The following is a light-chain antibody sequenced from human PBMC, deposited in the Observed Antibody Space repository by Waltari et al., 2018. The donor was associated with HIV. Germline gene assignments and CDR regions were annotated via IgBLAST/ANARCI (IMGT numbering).Light chain of an antibody. CDR1: SSDVGGYNY. CDR3: SSYASSSTPYV. Sequence: QSALTQPASVSGSPGQSITISCTGTSSDVGGYNYVSWYQQHPGKAPKLMIYEVSKRPSGVSNRFSGSKSGNPASLTISGLQAEDEADYYCSSYASSSTPYVFGTGTKVTVL. J-gene: IGLJ1*01. V-gene: IGLV2-14*01. CDR2: EVS.